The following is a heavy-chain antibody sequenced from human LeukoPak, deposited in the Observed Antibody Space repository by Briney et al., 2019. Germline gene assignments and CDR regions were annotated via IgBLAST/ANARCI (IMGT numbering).Heavy chain of an antibody. CDR2: IFYSGST. V-gene: IGHV4-59*01. D-gene: IGHD2-21*02. J-gene: IGHJ4*02. Sequence: KPSETLSLTCSVSGGSISGYYWSWIRKPPGRGLEWIGSIFYSGSTTYNPSLKSRVSFSLDTSKNQFSLKLNSVTAADTAVYYCARYHCTTGDCNHLDKWGRGTLVTVSS. CDR3: ARYHCTTGDCNHLDK. CDR1: GGSISGYY.